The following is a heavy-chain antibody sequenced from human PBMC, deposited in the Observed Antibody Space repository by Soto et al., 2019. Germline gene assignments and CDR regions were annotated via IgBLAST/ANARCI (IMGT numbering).Heavy chain of an antibody. V-gene: IGHV4-34*01. CDR2: INHSGST. D-gene: IGHD3-10*01. CDR3: ARGRDYYGSGSYYYYFDY. J-gene: IGHJ4*02. CDR1: GGSFSGYY. Sequence: SETLSLTCAVYGGSFSGYYWSWIRQPPGKGLEWIGEINHSGSTNYNPSLKSRVTISVDTSKNQFSLKLSSVTAADTAVYYCARGRDYYGSGSYYYYFDYWGQGTLVTVSS.